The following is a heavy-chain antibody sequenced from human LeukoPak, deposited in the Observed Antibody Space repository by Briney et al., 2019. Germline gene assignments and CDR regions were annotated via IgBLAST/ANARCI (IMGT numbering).Heavy chain of an antibody. J-gene: IGHJ4*02. CDR2: ISSSSSTI. CDR1: GFTFSSYS. Sequence: GGSLRLSCAASGFTFSSYSMNWVRQAPGKGLEWVSYISSSSSTIYYADSVKGRFTISRDNAKNSLYLQMNSLRAEDTAVYYCARGLSYYYIDYWGQGTLVTVSS. V-gene: IGHV3-48*01. D-gene: IGHD3-10*01. CDR3: ARGLSYYYIDY.